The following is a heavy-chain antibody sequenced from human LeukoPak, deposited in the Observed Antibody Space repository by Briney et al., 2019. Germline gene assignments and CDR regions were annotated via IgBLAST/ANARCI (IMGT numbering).Heavy chain of an antibody. D-gene: IGHD3-9*01. J-gene: IGHJ5*02. CDR2: IFYTGTT. CDR3: ARHDEDQDFDYNWFDP. CDR1: GTSISNYY. Sequence: SETLSLTCTVSGTSISNYYWSWIRQPPGKGLEWIGYIFYTGTTVSNPSLKSRLIMSVDMSKNQVSLNLISVTAADTAVYYCARHDEDQDFDYNWFDPWGQGTLVTVSS. V-gene: IGHV4-59*08.